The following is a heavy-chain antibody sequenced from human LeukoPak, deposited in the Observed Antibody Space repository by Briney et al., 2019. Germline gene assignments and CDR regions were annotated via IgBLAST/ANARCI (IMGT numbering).Heavy chain of an antibody. J-gene: IGHJ4*02. D-gene: IGHD4-17*01. CDR2: IYYSGST. CDR1: GGSISSSSYY. Sequence: PSETLSLTCTVSGGSISSSSYYWGWIRQPPGKGLEWIGSIYYSGSTYYNPSLKSRVTISVDTSKNQFSLKLSSVTAADTAVYYCASFRWGSATVTTGIGYSSVWGQGTLVTVSS. CDR3: ASFRWGSATVTTGIGYSSV. V-gene: IGHV4-39*07.